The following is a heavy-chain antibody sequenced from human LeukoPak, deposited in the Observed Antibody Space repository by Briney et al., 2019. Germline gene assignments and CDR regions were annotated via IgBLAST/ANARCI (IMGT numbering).Heavy chain of an antibody. CDR3: ARVSGSSGWYEGGNWFDP. Sequence: PGGSLRLSCAASGFTFSSYNMNWVRQAPGKGLEWVSSITSSSSHIYYADSVKGRFTISRDNSKNTLYLQMNSLRAEDTAVYYCARVSGSSGWYEGGNWFDPWGQGTLVTVSS. CDR1: GFTFSSYN. V-gene: IGHV3-21*04. D-gene: IGHD6-19*01. CDR2: ITSSSSHI. J-gene: IGHJ5*02.